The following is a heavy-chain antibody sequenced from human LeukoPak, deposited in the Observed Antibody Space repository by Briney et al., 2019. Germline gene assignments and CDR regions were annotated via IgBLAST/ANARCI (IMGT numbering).Heavy chain of an antibody. D-gene: IGHD1-7*01. V-gene: IGHV4-39*07. J-gene: IGHJ4*02. CDR3: ARGGAILELRGRGKTFNY. Sequence: SETLSLTCAVSGASITSSNYYWGWVRQSPGKGLEWIGNIYSSGNTYYNASLKSRVTMYIDTSKNQFSLKLSSVTAADTAVYYCARGGAILELRGRGKTFNYWGQGTLVTVSS. CDR1: GASITSSNYY. CDR2: IYSSGNT.